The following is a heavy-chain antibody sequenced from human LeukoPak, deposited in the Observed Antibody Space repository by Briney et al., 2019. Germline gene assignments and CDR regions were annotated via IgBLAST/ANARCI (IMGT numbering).Heavy chain of an antibody. CDR3: ARGISSSGSYPPVG. CDR1: GFSVSSNY. Sequence: GGSLRLSCAASGFSVSSNYVSWVRQAPGKGLEWVSAISGSGSSTYYADSVKGRFTISRDNSKNTLYLQMNSLRAEDTAVYYCARGISSSGSYPPVGWGQGTLVTVSS. J-gene: IGHJ4*02. D-gene: IGHD1-26*01. V-gene: IGHV3-53*05. CDR2: ISGSGSST.